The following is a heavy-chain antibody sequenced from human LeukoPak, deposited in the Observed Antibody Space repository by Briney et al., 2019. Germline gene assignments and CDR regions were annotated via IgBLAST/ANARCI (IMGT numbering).Heavy chain of an antibody. Sequence: GGSLRLSCAASGFTFSSYSMNWVRQAPGKGLEWVSSISSSSSYIYYADSVKGRFTISRDNAKNLLYLQMNSLRAEDTAVYYCARVATYYDFWSGYYREYYFDYWGQGTLVTVSS. CDR3: ARVATYYDFWSGYYREYYFDY. V-gene: IGHV3-21*01. CDR2: ISSSSSYI. D-gene: IGHD3-3*01. J-gene: IGHJ4*02. CDR1: GFTFSSYS.